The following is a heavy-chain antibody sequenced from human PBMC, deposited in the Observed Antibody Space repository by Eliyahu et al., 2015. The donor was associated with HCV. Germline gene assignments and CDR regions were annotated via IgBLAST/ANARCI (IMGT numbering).Heavy chain of an antibody. CDR1: GFTFSSYG. CDR2: IAYDGSDK. CDR3: TTVNCGLYGDCLGAFDY. D-gene: IGHD4-17*01. Sequence: QVQLVESGGGVVQPGRSLRLSXAASGFTFSSYGXXWVXXXPGKGLEWVAVIAYDGSDKYHVDSVKGRFTISRDNSKNTAYLHMNSLRAEDTAVYYCTTVNCGLYGDCLGAFDYWGQGTLVTVSS. V-gene: IGHV3-30*03. J-gene: IGHJ4*02.